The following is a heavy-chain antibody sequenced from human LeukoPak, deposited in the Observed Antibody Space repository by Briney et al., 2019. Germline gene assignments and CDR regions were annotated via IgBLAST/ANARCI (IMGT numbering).Heavy chain of an antibody. CDR1: GFTFSTYT. CDR3: ARVRGTIGGYFDN. CDR2: INTGGGA. J-gene: IGHJ4*02. D-gene: IGHD3-10*01. Sequence: GGSLRLSCAASGFTFSTYTLTWVRQAPGKGPEWVSAINTGGGANYPDSVKGRFTVSRDSSKNALYLQMNSLRAEDTAVYYCARVRGTIGGYFDNWGQGTLVTVSS. V-gene: IGHV3-23*01.